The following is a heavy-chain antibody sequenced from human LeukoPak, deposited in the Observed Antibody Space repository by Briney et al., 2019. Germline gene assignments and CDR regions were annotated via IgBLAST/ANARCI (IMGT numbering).Heavy chain of an antibody. V-gene: IGHV3-30-3*01. D-gene: IGHD3-3*01. Sequence: GGSLRLSCAASGFTFSSYAMHWVRQAPGKGLEWVAVISYDGSNKYYADSVKGRFTISRDNSKNTLYLQMNSLRAEDTAVYYCARDFSRFDYWGQGALVTVSS. CDR1: GFTFSSYA. CDR2: ISYDGSNK. J-gene: IGHJ4*02. CDR3: ARDFSRFDY.